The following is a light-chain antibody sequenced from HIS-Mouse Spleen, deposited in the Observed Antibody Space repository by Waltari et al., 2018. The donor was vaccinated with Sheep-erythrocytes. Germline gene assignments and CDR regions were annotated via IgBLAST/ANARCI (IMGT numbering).Light chain of an antibody. V-gene: IGLV3-1*01. CDR3: QAWDSSIVV. CDR2: QDT. J-gene: IGLJ2*01. CDR1: KLGDKY. Sequence: SSELTQPPSVSVSPGQTASITCSGDKLGDKYACWYQQKPGQSPVLVIYQDTKRPSGLPGRFSGSNSENTATLTISGTQAMDEADYYCQAWDSSIVVFGGGTKLTVL.